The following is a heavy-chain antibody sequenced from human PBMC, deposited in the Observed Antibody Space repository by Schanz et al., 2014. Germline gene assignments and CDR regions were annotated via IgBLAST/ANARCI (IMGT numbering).Heavy chain of an antibody. D-gene: IGHD5-12*01. CDR3: ARDLTVDTGYVVHYYYYGMDV. CDR2: IVPIAGIT. J-gene: IGHJ6*02. CDR1: GYTFISYG. V-gene: IGHV1-69*04. Sequence: QVQLVQSGAEVKKPGASVKVSCKASGYTFISYGINWVRQAPGQGLEWMGRIVPIAGITNYAQRFQGRVTITADKSSDTAYMELSSLRSEDTAVYFCARDLTVDTGYVVHYYYYGMDVWGQGTTVTVSS.